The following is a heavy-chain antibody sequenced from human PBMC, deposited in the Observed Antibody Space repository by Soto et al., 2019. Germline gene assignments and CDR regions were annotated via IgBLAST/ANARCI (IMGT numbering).Heavy chain of an antibody. Sequence: GGSLRLSCASSGFTFSTYGMNLVRQAPGKGLEWVSYISSSSSTIYYADSVKGRLTIPRDNAKSSLYLQMNSLRDEDTAVYYCASRYCSDGGCYSSRWGRGTLVTVSS. CDR1: GFTFSTYG. J-gene: IGHJ4*02. CDR2: ISSSSSTI. V-gene: IGHV3-48*02. D-gene: IGHD2-15*01. CDR3: ASRYCSDGGCYSSR.